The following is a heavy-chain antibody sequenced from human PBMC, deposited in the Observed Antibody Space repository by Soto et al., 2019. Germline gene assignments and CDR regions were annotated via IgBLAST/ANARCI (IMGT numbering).Heavy chain of an antibody. Sequence: SETLSLTCTVSGGSISSGGYYWSWIRQHPGKGLEWIGYIYYSGSTYYNPSLKSRVTISVDTSKNQFSLKLSSVTAADTAVYYCARDTYDSSGANGMDVWGQGTTVTVSS. CDR2: IYYSGST. V-gene: IGHV4-31*03. J-gene: IGHJ6*02. D-gene: IGHD3-22*01. CDR1: GGSISSGGYY. CDR3: ARDTYDSSGANGMDV.